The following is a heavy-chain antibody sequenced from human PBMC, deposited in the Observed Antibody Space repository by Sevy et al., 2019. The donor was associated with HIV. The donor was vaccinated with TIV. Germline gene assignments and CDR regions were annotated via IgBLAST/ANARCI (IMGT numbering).Heavy chain of an antibody. Sequence: GGSLSLSCEASGFTFSGSVFHWAGQAPGKGLGWFGRIRNKVTSNAKAYAESVKGRLTISRDDSKNRAYLQMNSLKTDDTAVYYCTRREMGSSSWYPYFDSWGQGTLVTVSS. CDR3: TRREMGSSSWYPYFDS. V-gene: IGHV3-73*01. CDR2: IRNKVTSNAK. J-gene: IGHJ4*02. CDR1: GFTFSGSV. D-gene: IGHD6-13*01.